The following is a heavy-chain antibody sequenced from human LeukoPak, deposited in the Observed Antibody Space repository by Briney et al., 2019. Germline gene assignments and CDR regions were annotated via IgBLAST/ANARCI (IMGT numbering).Heavy chain of an antibody. CDR1: GGSISSSSYY. J-gene: IGHJ4*02. D-gene: IGHD5-12*01. Sequence: SETLSLTCTVSGGSISSSSYYWGWVRQPPGKGLEWIGSIYYSGSTYYNPSLKSRVTISVDTSKNQFSLKLSSVTAADTAVYYCARGKGWWLRSEYIDYWGQGTLVTVSS. CDR2: IYYSGST. CDR3: ARGKGWWLRSEYIDY. V-gene: IGHV4-39*07.